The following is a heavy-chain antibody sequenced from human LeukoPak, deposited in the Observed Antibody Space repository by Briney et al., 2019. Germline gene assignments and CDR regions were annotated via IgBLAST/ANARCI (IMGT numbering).Heavy chain of an antibody. J-gene: IGHJ6*04. CDR2: ISAYNGNT. D-gene: IGHD6-13*01. CDR3: ARDYSSSWQTRYYHYGMDV. V-gene: IGHV1-18*04. Sequence: ASVKVSCKASGYTFTSYGISWVRQAPGQGLEWMGWISAYNGNTNYAQKLQGRVTMTTDTSTSTAYMELRSLRSDDTAVYYCARDYSSSWQTRYYHYGMDVWGKGTTVAVSS. CDR1: GYTFTSYG.